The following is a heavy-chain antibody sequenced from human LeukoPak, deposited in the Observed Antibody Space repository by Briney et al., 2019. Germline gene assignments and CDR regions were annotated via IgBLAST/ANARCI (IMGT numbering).Heavy chain of an antibody. CDR2: IIPIFGTA. V-gene: IGHV1-69*13. D-gene: IGHD6-19*01. Sequence: SVKVSCKASGGTFSSYAISWVRQAPGQGLERMGGIIPIFGTANYAQKFQGRVTITADESTSTAYMELSSLRSEDTAVYYCARESSFLNSSGWYEAPDYWGQGTLVTVSS. CDR3: ARESSFLNSSGWYEAPDY. CDR1: GGTFSSYA. J-gene: IGHJ4*02.